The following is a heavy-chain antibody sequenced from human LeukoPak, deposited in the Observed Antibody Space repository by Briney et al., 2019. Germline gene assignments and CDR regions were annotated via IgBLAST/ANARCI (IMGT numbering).Heavy chain of an antibody. CDR3: ARVVEDYYDSSGYYYYFDY. Sequence: SDTLSLTCTVSGGSIRSGSYYWSWIRQPAGKALEWIGRIYTSGSINYNASLKSRVTISVDTSKNQFSLKLSSVTAADTAVYYCARVVEDYYDSSGYYYYFDYWGQGTLVTVSS. D-gene: IGHD3-22*01. CDR2: IYTSGSI. V-gene: IGHV4-61*02. CDR1: GGSIRSGSYY. J-gene: IGHJ4*02.